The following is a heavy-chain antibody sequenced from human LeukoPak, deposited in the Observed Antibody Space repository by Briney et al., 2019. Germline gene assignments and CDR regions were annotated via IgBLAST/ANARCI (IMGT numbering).Heavy chain of an antibody. D-gene: IGHD3-9*01. V-gene: IGHV3-33*01. CDR1: GFTFSSYG. CDR3: AREIGYYDILTGYYYYYYGMDA. CDR2: IWYDGSNK. J-gene: IGHJ6*04. Sequence: GRSLRLSCAASGFTFSSYGMHWVRQAPGKGLEWVAVIWYDGSNKYYADSVKGRFTISRDNSKNTLYLQMNSLRAEDTAVYYCAREIGYYDILTGYYYYYYGMDAWGKGTTVTVSP.